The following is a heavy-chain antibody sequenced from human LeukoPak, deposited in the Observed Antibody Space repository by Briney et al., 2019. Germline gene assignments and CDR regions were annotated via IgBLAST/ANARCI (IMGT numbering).Heavy chain of an antibody. V-gene: IGHV3-7*01. CDR2: IKQDGSEK. J-gene: IGHJ6*03. Sequence: GGSLRLSSAASRFTLSSYCMSWVRQAPGEELEWVSNIKQDGSEKYYVGSVKGRFTISRDNAKNSLYLQMNSLRAEDTAVYYCARAKRGDYGSGIRNYYYYYMDVWGKGTTVTVSS. CDR3: ARAKRGDYGSGIRNYYYYYMDV. D-gene: IGHD3-10*01. CDR1: RFTLSSYC.